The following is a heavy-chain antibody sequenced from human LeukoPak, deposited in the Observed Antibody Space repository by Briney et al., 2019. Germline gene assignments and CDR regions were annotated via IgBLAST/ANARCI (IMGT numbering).Heavy chain of an antibody. CDR2: IIPIFGTA. Sequence: GASVKVSCKASGGTFSSYAISWVRQAPGQGLEWMGGIIPIFGTANYAQKFQGRVTITADESTSTAYMELSSLRSEDTAVYYCARDGVPAAIRNYYYYMDVWGKGTTVTVSS. D-gene: IGHD2-2*01. V-gene: IGHV1-69*13. CDR3: ARDGVPAAIRNYYYYMDV. CDR1: GGTFSSYA. J-gene: IGHJ6*03.